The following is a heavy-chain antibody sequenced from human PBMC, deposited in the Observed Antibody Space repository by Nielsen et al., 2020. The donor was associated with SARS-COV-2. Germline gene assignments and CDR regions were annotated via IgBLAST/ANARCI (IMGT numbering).Heavy chain of an antibody. D-gene: IGHD6-13*01. Sequence: SETLSLTCTVSGGSISSSSYYWGWIRQPPGKGLEWIGSIYYSGSTYYNPSLKSRVTISVDTSKNQFSLKLSSVTAADTAVYYCARYFRGKQQLDGDYFDYWGQGTLVTVSS. V-gene: IGHV4-39*01. CDR2: IYYSGST. J-gene: IGHJ4*02. CDR1: GGSISSSSYY. CDR3: ARYFRGKQQLDGDYFDY.